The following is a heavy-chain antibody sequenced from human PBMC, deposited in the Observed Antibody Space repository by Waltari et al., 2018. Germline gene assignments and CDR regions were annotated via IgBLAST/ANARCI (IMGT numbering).Heavy chain of an antibody. CDR1: GFSFSRYA. J-gene: IGHJ3*02. V-gene: IGHV3-30*03. CDR2: ISYDGSDK. Sequence: QVQLVESGGGVVQPGRSLRLSCAASGFSFSRYAMHWVRQAPGKGLGWVAFISYDGSDKYYGAAVKGRFTISRDNAKNTLYLQMHSLRAEDTAVYYCAHLFVIRTFDAFDIWGQGTMVTVSS. D-gene: IGHD3-10*01. CDR3: AHLFVIRTFDAFDI.